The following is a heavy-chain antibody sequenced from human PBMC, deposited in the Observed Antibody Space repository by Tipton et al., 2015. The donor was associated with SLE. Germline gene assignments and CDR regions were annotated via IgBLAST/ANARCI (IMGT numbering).Heavy chain of an antibody. J-gene: IGHJ4*02. Sequence: QVQLVQSGGEVKKPGASVKVSCRTSGYTFTSFAITWVRQAPGQGLEWMGWINTYNGITNYAEMLQGRVTMTSDTSTSTAYMELTSLRSDDTAMYYCARIGGGWECDSSSCYSEDYYDYWGQGTLVTVSS. CDR2: INTYNGIT. CDR1: GYTFTSFA. D-gene: IGHD2-2*01. CDR3: ARIGGGWECDSSSCYSEDYYDY. V-gene: IGHV1-18*01.